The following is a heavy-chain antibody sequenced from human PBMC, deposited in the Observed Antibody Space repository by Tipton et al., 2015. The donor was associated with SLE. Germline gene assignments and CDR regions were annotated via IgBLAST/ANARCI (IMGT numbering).Heavy chain of an antibody. CDR2: INWDGAST. V-gene: IGHV3-43*01. CDR3: AKDRDYDGNGGGFDY. D-gene: IGHD4-23*01. Sequence: SLRLSCAASGVTFDDYSMHWVRQAPGKGLQWVSLINWDGASTYYADSVKGRFTISRDNSKNSLYLQMNSLRPDDTALYFCAKDRDYDGNGGGFDYWGQGTLVTVSS. CDR1: GVTFDDYS. J-gene: IGHJ4*02.